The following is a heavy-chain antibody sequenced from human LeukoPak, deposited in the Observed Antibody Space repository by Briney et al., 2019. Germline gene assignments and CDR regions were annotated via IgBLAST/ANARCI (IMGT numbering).Heavy chain of an antibody. Sequence: SGTSLRLSCAASGITFSSFGMHWVRQAPGKGLEWVAFIWYDGSNKYYADSVKGRFTISRDNSKNTLYLQMNSLRVEDTAVYHCARDGTQTAGPFDPWGQGTLVTVSS. CDR2: IWYDGSNK. D-gene: IGHD1/OR15-1a*01. V-gene: IGHV3-33*01. J-gene: IGHJ5*02. CDR3: ARDGTQTAGPFDP. CDR1: GITFSSFG.